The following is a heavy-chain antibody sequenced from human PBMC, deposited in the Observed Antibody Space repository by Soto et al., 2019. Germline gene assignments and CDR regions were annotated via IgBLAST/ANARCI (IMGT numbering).Heavy chain of an antibody. D-gene: IGHD3-9*01. V-gene: IGHV3-11*01. J-gene: IGHJ4*02. Sequence: GGSLRLSCAASGFTFSDYYMSWIRQAPGKGLEWVSYISSSGSTIYYADSVKGRFTVSRDNAKNSLYLQMNSLRAEDTAVYYCARGPLRYFDWFPIDYWGQGTLVTVSS. CDR1: GFTFSDYY. CDR2: ISSSGSTI. CDR3: ARGPLRYFDWFPIDY.